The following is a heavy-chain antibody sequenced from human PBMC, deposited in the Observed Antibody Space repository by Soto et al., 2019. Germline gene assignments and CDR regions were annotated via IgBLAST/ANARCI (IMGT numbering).Heavy chain of an antibody. CDR1: GFTFSAYA. Sequence: GGSLRLSCSASGFTFSAYAFHWVRHAPGKGLEWLSVISYDGRETHYADSVEGRFIISRDSSKKTAYLQMNSLRGDDTAVYFCATDPVAVTGSFIDSWGQGTLVTVSS. J-gene: IGHJ4*02. D-gene: IGHD2-21*02. CDR3: ATDPVAVTGSFIDS. CDR2: ISYDGRET. V-gene: IGHV3-30-3*01.